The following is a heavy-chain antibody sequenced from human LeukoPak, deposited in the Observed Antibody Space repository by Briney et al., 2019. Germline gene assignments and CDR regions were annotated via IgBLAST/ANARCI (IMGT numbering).Heavy chain of an antibody. J-gene: IGHJ4*02. CDR2: ISGDGSGI. V-gene: IGHV3-74*01. D-gene: IGHD6-19*01. Sequence: PGGSLRLSCAASGFTFSSYWMHWVRQLPGKGLVWVARISGDGSGINYADSVKGRFTISRDNARNTLYLQMNSLRAEDTAVYYCAKEGSSGWYASSRLIHYYFDYWGQGTLVTVSS. CDR3: AKEGSSGWYASSRLIHYYFDY. CDR1: GFTFSSYW.